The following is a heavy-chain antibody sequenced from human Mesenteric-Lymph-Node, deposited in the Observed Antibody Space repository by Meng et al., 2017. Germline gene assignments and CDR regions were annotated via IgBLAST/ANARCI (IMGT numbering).Heavy chain of an antibody. J-gene: IGHJ5*02. CDR3: ARDQGNWFDP. CDR2: IYISGST. Sequence: GSLRLSCTVSDDSSSSYYWSWIRQPAGKGLEWVGRIYISGSTNYNPSLKSRVILSVDRSKNQISLRLTSVTAADTAVYYCARDQGNWFDPWGQGTLVTVSS. V-gene: IGHV4-4*07. CDR1: DDSSSSYY.